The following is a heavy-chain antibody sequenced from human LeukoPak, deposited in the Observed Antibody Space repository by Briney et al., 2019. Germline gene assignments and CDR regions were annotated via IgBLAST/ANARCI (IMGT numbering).Heavy chain of an antibody. CDR3: ARGVRRLWFGEPTGAFDI. J-gene: IGHJ3*02. CDR1: GFTFSDYY. Sequence: GGSLRLSCAASGFTFSDYYMSWIRQAPGKGLEWVACISSSGSTIYYADSVKGRFTISRDNAKNSLYLQMNSLRAEDTAVYYCARGVRRLWFGEPTGAFDIWGQGAMVTVSS. D-gene: IGHD3-10*01. CDR2: ISSSGSTI. V-gene: IGHV3-11*04.